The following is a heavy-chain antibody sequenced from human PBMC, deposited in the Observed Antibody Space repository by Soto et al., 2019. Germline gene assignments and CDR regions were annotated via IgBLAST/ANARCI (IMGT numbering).Heavy chain of an antibody. V-gene: IGHV1-69*01. D-gene: IGHD6-13*01. CDR2: IIPIFGTA. J-gene: IGHJ5*02. CDR3: ATPGHSSSWDMVHWFDP. CDR1: GGTFSSYA. Sequence: QVQLVQSGAEVKKPGSSVKVSCKASGGTFSSYAISWVRQAPGQGLEWMGGIIPIFGTANYAQKFQGRVTITADESTSTAYMELSSLRSEDTAVYYCATPGHSSSWDMVHWFDPWGQGTLVTVSS.